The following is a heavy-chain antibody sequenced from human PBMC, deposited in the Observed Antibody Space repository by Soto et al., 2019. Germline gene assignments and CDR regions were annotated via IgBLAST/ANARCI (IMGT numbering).Heavy chain of an antibody. V-gene: IGHV4-30-4*01. J-gene: IGHJ5*02. CDR3: DSGLTCSDIWTGRVRLYPWFDT. CDR2: IYYSGST. D-gene: IGHD3-9*01. Sequence: KTSETLSLTCTVSGGSISSGDYYWSWIRQPPGKGLEWIGYIYYSGSTYYNPSLKSRVTISVDTSKNQFSLKLSSVTAADTAVYYCDSGLTCSDIWTGRVRLYPWFDTWGQGTLVTVSS. CDR1: GGSISSGDYY.